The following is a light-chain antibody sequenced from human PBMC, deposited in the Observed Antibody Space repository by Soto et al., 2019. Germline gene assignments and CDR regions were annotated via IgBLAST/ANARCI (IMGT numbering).Light chain of an antibody. CDR3: SSYAASNNFYFV. CDR1: SSDVGGYNY. CDR2: EVT. V-gene: IGLV2-8*01. Sequence: QSVLTQPPSASGSPGQSVTTSCTGTSSDVGGYNYVSWYQQYPGRAPKLMIYEVTKRPSGVPDRFSGSKSGNTASLTVPGLQAEDEADYYCSSYAASNNFYFVFGGGTKVTVL. J-gene: IGLJ3*02.